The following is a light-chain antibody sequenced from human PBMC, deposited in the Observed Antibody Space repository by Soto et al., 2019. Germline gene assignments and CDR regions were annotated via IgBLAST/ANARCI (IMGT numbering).Light chain of an antibody. Sequence: EIVLTQSPGTLPLSPGERATLSCRASQSVDSSYLAWYQQKPGQAPRLLIYRSSIRATGIPDRFSGSASETDFPLTISRLEPEDCAVYYCQQYDNSRGLTFGGGTKVDIK. V-gene: IGKV3-20*01. J-gene: IGKJ4*01. CDR3: QQYDNSRGLT. CDR2: RSS. CDR1: QSVDSSY.